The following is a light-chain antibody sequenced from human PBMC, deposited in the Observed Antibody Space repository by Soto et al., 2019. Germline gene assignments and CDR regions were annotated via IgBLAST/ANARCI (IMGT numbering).Light chain of an antibody. CDR3: QVWDSSSDHPHVV. Sequence: SYELTQPPSVSVAPGQTARITCGGNNMGSKSVHWYQQKPGQAPVLVVYDDSDRPSGIPERFSGSNSGNTATLTISRVEAGDEADYYCQVWDSSSDHPHVVFGGGTQLTVL. CDR1: NMGSKS. CDR2: DDS. V-gene: IGLV3-21*02. J-gene: IGLJ2*01.